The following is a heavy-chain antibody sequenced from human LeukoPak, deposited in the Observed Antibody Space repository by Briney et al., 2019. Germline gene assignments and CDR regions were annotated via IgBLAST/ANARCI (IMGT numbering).Heavy chain of an antibody. Sequence: SETLSLTCAVYGGSFSGYYWSWIRQPPGKGLEWIGYIYYSGSTNYNPSLKSRVTISVDTSKNQFSLKLSSVTAADTAVYYCARDLTVTNSNWFDPWGQGTLVTVSS. J-gene: IGHJ5*02. CDR3: ARDLTVTNSNWFDP. CDR1: GGSFSGYY. D-gene: IGHD4-17*01. CDR2: IYYSGST. V-gene: IGHV4-59*01.